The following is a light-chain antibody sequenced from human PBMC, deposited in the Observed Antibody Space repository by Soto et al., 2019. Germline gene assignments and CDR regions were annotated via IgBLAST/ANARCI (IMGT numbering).Light chain of an antibody. Sequence: HSALTQPRSVSGSPGQSVTISCTGTSSDLGGYNYVSWYQEHPGKAPKLMIYDVSKRPSGVPDRFSGSKSGNTASLTISGLQSEDEADYYCCSYAGSYTWVFGGGTKLTVL. CDR1: SSDLGGYNY. CDR3: CSYAGSYTWV. V-gene: IGLV2-11*01. CDR2: DVS. J-gene: IGLJ3*02.